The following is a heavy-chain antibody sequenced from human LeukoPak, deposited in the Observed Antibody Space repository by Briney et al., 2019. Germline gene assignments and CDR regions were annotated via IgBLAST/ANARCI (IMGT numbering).Heavy chain of an antibody. Sequence: PEASVKISCKASGYTFTSYAMHWVRQAPGQRLEWMGWINAGNGNTKCSQKFQGRVTITRDTSASTAYMELSSLRSEDTAVYYCARGPIVVVPAAIQDYWGQGTLVTVSS. CDR3: ARGPIVVVPAAIQDY. D-gene: IGHD2-2*02. J-gene: IGHJ4*02. CDR1: GYTFTSYA. CDR2: INAGNGNT. V-gene: IGHV1-3*01.